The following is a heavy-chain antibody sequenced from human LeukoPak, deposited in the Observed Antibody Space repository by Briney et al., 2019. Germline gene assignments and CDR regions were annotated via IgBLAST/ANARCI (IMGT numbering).Heavy chain of an antibody. D-gene: IGHD7-27*01. CDR1: GFTFGDYA. Sequence: GGSLRLSCTASGFTFGDYAMSWFRQAPGKGLEWVGFIRSKAYGGTVEYAASVKGRFSISRDDSKSIAYLQMNSLKTEDTAVYYCTRDKRNWGRGMFYGMDVWGQGTTVTVSS. V-gene: IGHV3-49*03. CDR2: IRSKAYGGTV. CDR3: TRDKRNWGRGMFYGMDV. J-gene: IGHJ6*02.